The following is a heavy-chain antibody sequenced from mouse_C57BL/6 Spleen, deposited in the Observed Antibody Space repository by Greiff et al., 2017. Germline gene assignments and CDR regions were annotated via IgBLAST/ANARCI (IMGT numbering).Heavy chain of an antibody. J-gene: IGHJ4*01. D-gene: IGHD2-4*01. V-gene: IGHV1-74*01. Sequence: QVQLKQPGAELVKPGASVKVSCKASGYTFTSYWMHWVKQRPGQGLEWIGRIHPSDSDTNYNQKFKGKATLTVDKSSSTAYMQLSSLTSEDSAVYYCAIYYDYDVGDYYAMDYWGQGTSDTVSS. CDR3: AIYYDYDVGDYYAMDY. CDR1: GYTFTSYW. CDR2: IHPSDSDT.